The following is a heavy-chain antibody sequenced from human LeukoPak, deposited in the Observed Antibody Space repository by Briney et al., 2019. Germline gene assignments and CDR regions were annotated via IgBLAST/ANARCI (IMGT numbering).Heavy chain of an antibody. Sequence: PSETLSLTCTVSGGSISSSDSYWGWIRQPPGKGLEWIGSMYYSGSTYYNPSLKSRVTISVDTSKNQFSLKLNSVTAADTAVYYCARHPPRDCSSSSCYKRRFDPWGRGTLVTVSS. J-gene: IGHJ5*02. CDR3: ARHPPRDCSSSSCYKRRFDP. CDR1: GGSISSSDSY. D-gene: IGHD2-2*02. V-gene: IGHV4-39*01. CDR2: MYYSGST.